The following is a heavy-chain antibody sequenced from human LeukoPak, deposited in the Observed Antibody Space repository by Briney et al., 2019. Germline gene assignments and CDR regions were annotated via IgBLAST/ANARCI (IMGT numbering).Heavy chain of an antibody. D-gene: IGHD6-13*01. CDR2: INADGDKP. Sequence: GASVKVSCKASGYTCTSFHMHWVRQAPGQGLEWMGVINADGDKPTYAEKFRGRLTLTTDTSTTSVYMELSSLRSEDTAVYFCARPSRSNWFYYYGMDVWGPGTTVIVSS. CDR3: ARPSRSNWFYYYGMDV. CDR1: GYTCTSFH. V-gene: IGHV1-46*01. J-gene: IGHJ6*02.